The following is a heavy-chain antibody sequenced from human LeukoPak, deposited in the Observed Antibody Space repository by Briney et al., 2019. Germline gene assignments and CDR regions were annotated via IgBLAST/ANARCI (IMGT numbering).Heavy chain of an antibody. CDR3: AKEGYYDSSGYYARDAFDI. J-gene: IGHJ3*02. CDR1: GFTFSSYA. Sequence: GASLRLSCAASGFTFSSYAMSWVRQAPGKGLEWVSAISGSGGSTYYADSVKGRFTISRDNSKDTLYLQMYSLRAEDTAVYYCAKEGYYDSSGYYARDAFDIWGQGTMVTVSS. V-gene: IGHV3-23*01. D-gene: IGHD3-22*01. CDR2: ISGSGGST.